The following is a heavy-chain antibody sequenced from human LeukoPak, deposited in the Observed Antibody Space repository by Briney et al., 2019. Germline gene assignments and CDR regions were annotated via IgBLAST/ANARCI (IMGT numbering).Heavy chain of an antibody. CDR1: GDSISSGGSS. V-gene: IGHV4-30-2*01. Sequence: SETLSLTCAVSGDSISSGGSSWSWIRHPPGKGLEWIGYIYHGGSAYYDPSLKSRVNISVDKSKNQFSLELSSVTAADTAVYYCARYFSGGQFKWFDPWGQGTLVTVSS. D-gene: IGHD1-26*01. CDR2: IYHGGSA. J-gene: IGHJ5*02. CDR3: ARYFSGGQFKWFDP.